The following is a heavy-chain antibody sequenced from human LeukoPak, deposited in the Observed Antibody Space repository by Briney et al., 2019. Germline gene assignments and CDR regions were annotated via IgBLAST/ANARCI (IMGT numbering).Heavy chain of an antibody. D-gene: IGHD7-27*01. Sequence: GGSLRLSCAASGFTFSSYWMSWVRQAPGKGLEWVANMNEDGSAKHYVDSVKGRFTISRDNAKNSLYLQMNSLRVEDTAVYYRARHLHWGWDYWGQGALVTVSS. CDR2: MNEDGSAK. CDR3: ARHLHWGWDY. J-gene: IGHJ4*02. CDR1: GFTFSSYW. V-gene: IGHV3-7*02.